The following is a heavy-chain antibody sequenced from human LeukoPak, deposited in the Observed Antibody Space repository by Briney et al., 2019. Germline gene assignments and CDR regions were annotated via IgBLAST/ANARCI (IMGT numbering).Heavy chain of an antibody. J-gene: IGHJ4*02. Sequence: WNSGSIGYADSVKGRFTISRDNAKNSLYLQMNSLRAEDTALYYCAKSPWELYRGLTYYFDYWGQGTLVTVSS. CDR2: WNSGSI. D-gene: IGHD1-26*01. V-gene: IGHV3-9*01. CDR3: AKSPWELYRGLTYYFDY.